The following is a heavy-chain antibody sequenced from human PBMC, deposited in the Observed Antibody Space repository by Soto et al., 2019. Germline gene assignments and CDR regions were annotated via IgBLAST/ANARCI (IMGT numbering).Heavy chain of an antibody. CDR2: IYYSGST. V-gene: IGHV4-59*01. Sequence: SETLSLTCTVSGGSISSYYWSWIRQPPGKGLEWIGYIYYSGSTNYNPSLKSRVTISVDTSKNQFSLKLSSVTAADTAVYYCAFQVMGYCSGGSCCSGGWFDPWGQGALVTVSS. CDR3: AFQVMGYCSGGSCCSGGWFDP. D-gene: IGHD2-15*01. J-gene: IGHJ5*02. CDR1: GGSISSYY.